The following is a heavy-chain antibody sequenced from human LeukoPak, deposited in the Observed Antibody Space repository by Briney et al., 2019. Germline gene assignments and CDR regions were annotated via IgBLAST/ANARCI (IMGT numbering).Heavy chain of an antibody. V-gene: IGHV3-33*01. J-gene: IGHJ4*02. D-gene: IGHD3-10*01. CDR2: IWNDGSNK. CDR3: ARNGLSYYGSGSYPSF. Sequence: GGSLRLSCAASGFTFSSYGMHWVRQAPGKGLEWVAVIWNDGSNKYYADSVKGRLTISRDNSKNTLYLQMNSLRAEDTAVYYCARNGLSYYGSGSYPSFWGQGTLVTVSS. CDR1: GFTFSSYG.